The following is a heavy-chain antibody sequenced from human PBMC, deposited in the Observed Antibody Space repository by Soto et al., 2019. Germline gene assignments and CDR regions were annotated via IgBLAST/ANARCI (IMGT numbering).Heavy chain of an antibody. CDR2: ISGSGGST. CDR3: AKGYCSSTSCYRVDY. CDR1: GFTFSSYA. D-gene: IGHD2-2*01. J-gene: IGHJ4*02. Sequence: RRLSCAASGFTFSSYAMSWVRQAPGKGLEWVSAISGSGGSTYYADSVKGRFTISRDNSKNTLYLQMNSLRAEDTAVYYCAKGYCSSTSCYRVDYWGQGTLVTVSS. V-gene: IGHV3-23*01.